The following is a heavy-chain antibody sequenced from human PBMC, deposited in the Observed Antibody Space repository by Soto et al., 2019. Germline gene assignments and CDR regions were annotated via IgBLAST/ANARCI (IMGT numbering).Heavy chain of an antibody. J-gene: IGHJ5*02. CDR1: GGSISSYY. Sequence: SDTLSLTCTVSGGSISSYYWSWIRQHPGKGLEWIGYIYYSGSTYYNPSLKSRVTISVDTSKNQFSLKLSSVTAADTAVYYCARVFSDSSSFFDPWGQGTLVTVPQ. CDR2: IYYSGST. D-gene: IGHD6-13*01. CDR3: ARVFSDSSSFFDP. V-gene: IGHV4-59*06.